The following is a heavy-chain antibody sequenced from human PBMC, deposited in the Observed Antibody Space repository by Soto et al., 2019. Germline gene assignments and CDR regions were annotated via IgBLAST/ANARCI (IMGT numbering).Heavy chain of an antibody. CDR1: GGSFSGYY. V-gene: IGHV4-34*01. CDR3: VRGPWLVGDVTSFDY. CDR2: INHSGST. J-gene: IGHJ4*02. Sequence: SETLSLTCAVYGGSFSGYYWIWIRQPPGKGLEWIGEINHSGSTNYNPSLKSRVTISRDNSKNILYLQMNSLRADDTAVYYCVRGPWLVGDVTSFDYWGQGTLVTVSS. D-gene: IGHD6-19*01.